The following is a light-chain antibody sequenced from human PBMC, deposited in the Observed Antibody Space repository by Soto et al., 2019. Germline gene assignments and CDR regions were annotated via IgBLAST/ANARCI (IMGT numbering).Light chain of an antibody. CDR2: AAS. V-gene: IGKV1-6*01. Sequence: AIQMTQSPSSLSASVGDRVTITCRASQGFRDDLAWYQQKPGKAPKLLIYAASSLQSGVPSRFSGSGSGTDFTLTISSLQPEDFATYYCLQDHNYPYTFGQGTKLEIK. CDR3: LQDHNYPYT. CDR1: QGFRDD. J-gene: IGKJ2*01.